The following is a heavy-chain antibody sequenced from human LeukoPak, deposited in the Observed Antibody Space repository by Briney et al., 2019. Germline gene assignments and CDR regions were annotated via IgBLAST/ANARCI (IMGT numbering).Heavy chain of an antibody. J-gene: IGHJ4*02. CDR3: AKDTTGYSSGLPDY. Sequence: PGGSLRLSCAASGFTFSSYSMNWVRQAPGKGLEWVSSISSSSSYIYYADSVKGRFTISRDNAKNSLYLQMNSLRAEDMALYYCAKDTTGYSSGLPDYWGQGTLVTVSS. CDR1: GFTFSSYS. D-gene: IGHD6-19*01. CDR2: ISSSSSYI. V-gene: IGHV3-21*04.